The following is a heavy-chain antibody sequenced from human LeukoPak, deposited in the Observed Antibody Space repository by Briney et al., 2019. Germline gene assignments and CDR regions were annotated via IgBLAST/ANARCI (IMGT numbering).Heavy chain of an antibody. Sequence: PGGSLRLSCAAPGFIFSQYGMHWVRQAPGKGLEWVAVIWSDGTNTFYAGYEKGRVTISIDNAQNTVFLQMSILRVEDTAMYYCARDAQRGFDYSNSLRYWGHGTLVTVSS. CDR3: ARDAQRGFDYSNSLRY. V-gene: IGHV3-30*12. J-gene: IGHJ4*01. D-gene: IGHD4-11*01. CDR1: GFIFSQYG. CDR2: IWSDGTNT.